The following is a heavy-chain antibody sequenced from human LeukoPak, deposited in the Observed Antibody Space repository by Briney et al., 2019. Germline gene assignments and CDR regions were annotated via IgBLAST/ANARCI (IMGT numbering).Heavy chain of an antibody. CDR1: GFTFSSYA. V-gene: IGHV3-23*01. CDR3: AKGRPVKSIAVAGPNY. J-gene: IGHJ4*02. Sequence: GGSLRLSCAASGFTFSSYAMSWVRQAPGKGLEWVSAISGSGGSTYYADSVKGRFTISRDNSENTLYLQMNSPRADDTAVYYCAKGRPVKSIAVAGPNYWGQGTLVTVSS. D-gene: IGHD6-19*01. CDR2: ISGSGGST.